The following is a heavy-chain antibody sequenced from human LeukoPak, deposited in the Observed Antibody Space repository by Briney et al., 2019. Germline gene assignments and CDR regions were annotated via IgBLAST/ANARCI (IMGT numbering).Heavy chain of an antibody. CDR2: TNPNSGNT. V-gene: IGHV1-8*01. Sequence: ASVKVSCKASGYTFTSYDINWVRQATGQGLEWMGWTNPNSGNTGYAQKFQGRVTMTRNTSISTAYMELSSLRSEDTAVYYCARRAMVRGRYYFDYWGQGTLVTVSS. D-gene: IGHD3-10*01. J-gene: IGHJ4*02. CDR1: GYTFTSYD. CDR3: ARRAMVRGRYYFDY.